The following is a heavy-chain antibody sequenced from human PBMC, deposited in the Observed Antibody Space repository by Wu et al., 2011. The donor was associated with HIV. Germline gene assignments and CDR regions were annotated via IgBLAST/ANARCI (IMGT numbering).Heavy chain of an antibody. CDR2: IIPIFNTA. V-gene: IGHV1-69*14. Sequence: QVQRGAVWGCGEEAWVLGEGLLQGFWRHLQQLCYLRGCDRVPGQGLEWMGRIIPIFNTANYAQKFQGRVAITADKSTSTAFMELSSLRSEDTAVYYCVRSVRPTVTPNYYYNMDVRGQGTTVTVSS. CDR3: VRSVRPTVTPNYYYNMDV. D-gene: IGHD4-17*01. CDR1: RHLQQLC. J-gene: IGHJ6*02.